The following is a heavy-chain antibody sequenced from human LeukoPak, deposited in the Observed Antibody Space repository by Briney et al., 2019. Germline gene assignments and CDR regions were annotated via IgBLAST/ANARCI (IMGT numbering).Heavy chain of an antibody. CDR3: AKDCGWLHFCS. Sequence: GGSLRLSCEGFQFTFSSYGTHWVRQAPGKGLEWVSGISPGADITYYAESVKGRFTISRDNSKNTLYLQINTLRAEDTAIYYCAKDCGWLHFCSWGQGTLVTVSS. V-gene: IGHV3-23*01. CDR2: ISPGADIT. CDR1: QFTFSSYG. J-gene: IGHJ1*01. D-gene: IGHD5-24*01.